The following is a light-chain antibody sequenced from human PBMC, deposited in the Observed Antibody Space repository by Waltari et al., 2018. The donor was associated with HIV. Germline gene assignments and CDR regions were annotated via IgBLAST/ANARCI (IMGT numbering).Light chain of an antibody. CDR2: VTS. J-gene: IGKJ3*01. V-gene: IGKV3-20*01. CDR3: QQYGDSLT. Sequence: IVLTQSPGTLSLSPGEPTTLSCRASRSVSSSYLAWYQQKPGQAPRLFIYVTSSRATGIPDRFSGSGSGTDFSLTISRLEPEDFAVYYCQQYGDSLTFGPGTKVDIK. CDR1: RSVSSSY.